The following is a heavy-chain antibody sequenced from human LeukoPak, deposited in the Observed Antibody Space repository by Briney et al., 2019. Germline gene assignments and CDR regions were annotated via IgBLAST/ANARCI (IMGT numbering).Heavy chain of an antibody. J-gene: IGHJ3*02. CDR3: ARTTVAFDI. CDR2: IKQDGSEK. Sequence: GGSLRLSCAASGFTLSSYWMSWVRQAPGKGLEWVANIKQDGSEKYYVDSVKGRFTISRDNAKNSLYLQMNSLRAEDTAVYYCARTTVAFDIWGQGTMVTVSS. D-gene: IGHD4-11*01. CDR1: GFTLSSYW. V-gene: IGHV3-7*01.